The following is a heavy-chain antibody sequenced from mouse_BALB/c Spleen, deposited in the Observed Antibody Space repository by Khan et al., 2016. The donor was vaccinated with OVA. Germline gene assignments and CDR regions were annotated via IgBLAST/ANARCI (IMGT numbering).Heavy chain of an antibody. CDR2: IWAGGST. J-gene: IGHJ2*01. CDR1: GFSLTNYG. Sequence: QVQLKESGPGLVAPSQSLSITCTASGFSLTNYGVHWVRQPPGKGLEWLGIIWAGGSTNYNSALMSRLSISKDNSRSQVFLKMNSLQTDDTAMYFCARNREADYFDYWGQGTTLTVSS. CDR3: ARNREADYFDY. V-gene: IGHV2-9*02.